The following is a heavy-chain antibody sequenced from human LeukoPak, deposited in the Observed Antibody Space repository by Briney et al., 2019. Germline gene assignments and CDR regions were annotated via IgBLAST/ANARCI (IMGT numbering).Heavy chain of an antibody. V-gene: IGHV1-69*13. CDR3: ARVVIGTYGSGSYSPPGFDY. CDR1: GGTFSSYA. D-gene: IGHD3-10*01. CDR2: IIPIFGTA. J-gene: IGHJ4*02. Sequence: SVKVSCKASGGTFSSYAISRVRQAPGPGLEWMGGIIPIFGTANYAQKFQGRVTITADESTSTAYMEMSSLRSEDTAVYYCARVVIGTYGSGSYSPPGFDYWGQGTLVTVSS.